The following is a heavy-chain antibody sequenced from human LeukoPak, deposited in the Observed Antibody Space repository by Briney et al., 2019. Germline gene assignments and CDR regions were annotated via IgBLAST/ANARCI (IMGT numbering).Heavy chain of an antibody. CDR3: AKDGPVVPERSYCDY. V-gene: IGHV3-30*18. CDR2: ISYDGSNK. D-gene: IGHD2-2*01. J-gene: IGHJ4*02. CDR1: GFTFSSYG. Sequence: GGSLRLSCAASGFTFSSYGMHWVRQAPGKGLEWVAVISYDGSNKYYADAVKGRFTISRDNSKNTLYLQRNSRRAEETAVYYCAKDGPVVPERSYCDYWGQGTLVTVSS.